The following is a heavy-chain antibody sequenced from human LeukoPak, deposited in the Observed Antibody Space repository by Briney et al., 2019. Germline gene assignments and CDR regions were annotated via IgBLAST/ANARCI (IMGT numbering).Heavy chain of an antibody. J-gene: IGHJ4*02. D-gene: IGHD5/OR15-5a*01. CDR2: ISGSGGST. V-gene: IGHV3-23*01. CDR3: AKGGLSRAGLDF. CDR1: GFTFSSYG. Sequence: PGGSLRLSCAVSGFTFSSYGMSWVRQAPGKGLEWVSGISGSGGSTCYADSVKGRFTISRDNSKNTLYLQMNSLRAEDTAVYYCAKGGLSRAGLDFWGQGTLVTVSS.